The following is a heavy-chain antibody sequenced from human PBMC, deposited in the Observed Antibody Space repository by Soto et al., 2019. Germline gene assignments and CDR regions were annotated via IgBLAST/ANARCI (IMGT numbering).Heavy chain of an antibody. V-gene: IGHV1-46*01. CDR2: INPMGGST. CDR3: ARDLAAGDL. CDR1: GYTFINYY. J-gene: IGHJ5*02. Sequence: QEQLVQSGAEVKEPGASVKVSCKASGYTFINYYIHWVRQAPGQGLEWMAIINPMGGSTNYAQEFQCRFTLTSDTSTCTVYMELSSLRFEDTALFYCARDLAAGDLWGQGTLVTVSS. D-gene: IGHD6-13*01.